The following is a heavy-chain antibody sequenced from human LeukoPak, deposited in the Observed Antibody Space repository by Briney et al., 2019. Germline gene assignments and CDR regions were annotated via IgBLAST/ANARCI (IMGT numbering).Heavy chain of an antibody. D-gene: IGHD5-18*01. J-gene: IGHJ5*02. CDR1: GYTFTSYA. CDR2: INTNTGNP. Sequence: GASVEVSCKASGYTFTSYAMNWVRQAPGQGLEWMGWINTNTGNPTYAQGFTGRFVFSLDTSVSTAYLQISSLKAEDTAVYYCARDKEAMDDNWFDPWGQGTLVTVSS. V-gene: IGHV7-4-1*02. CDR3: ARDKEAMDDNWFDP.